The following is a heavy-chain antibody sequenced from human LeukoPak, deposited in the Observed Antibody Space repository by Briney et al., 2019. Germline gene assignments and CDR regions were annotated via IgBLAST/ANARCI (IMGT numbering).Heavy chain of an antibody. CDR3: AKTAYLATVGTPPDY. D-gene: IGHD6-13*01. V-gene: IGHV3-23*01. Sequence: GGSLRLSCAASGFTFTTYGMNWVRQAPGKGLEWVSGVSGSGISTYYADSVRGRFTISRDNSKNTVYLQMSSLRAEDTAVYYCAKTAYLATVGTPPDYWGKGTLVTVSS. J-gene: IGHJ4*02. CDR2: VSGSGIST. CDR1: GFTFTTYG.